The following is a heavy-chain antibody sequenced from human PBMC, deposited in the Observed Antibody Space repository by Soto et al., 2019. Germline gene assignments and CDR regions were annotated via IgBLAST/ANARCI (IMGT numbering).Heavy chain of an antibody. Sequence: GGSLRLSCAASGFTFSNYWMSWVRQAPGKGLEWVANINQDASEKYYVDSVKGRLTISRDNAKNSLYLQMNSLTAEDTAVYFCARDMAYGDSQDHCGQGTLVTVSS. J-gene: IGHJ4*02. D-gene: IGHD4-17*01. V-gene: IGHV3-7*03. CDR1: GFTFSNYW. CDR3: ARDMAYGDSQDH. CDR2: INQDASEK.